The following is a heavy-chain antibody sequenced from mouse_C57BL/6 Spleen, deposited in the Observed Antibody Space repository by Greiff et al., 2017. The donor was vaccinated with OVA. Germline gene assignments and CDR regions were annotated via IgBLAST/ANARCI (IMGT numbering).Heavy chain of an antibody. Sequence: QVQLQQPGAELVKPGASVKLSCKASGYTFTSYWMQWVKQRPGQGLEWIGEIDPSDSYTNYNQKFKGKATLTVDTSSSTAYMQLSSLTSEDSAVYYFARGGYLDYFDYWGQGTTLTVSS. CDR1: GYTFTSYW. J-gene: IGHJ2*01. D-gene: IGHD2-3*01. CDR3: ARGGYLDYFDY. V-gene: IGHV1-50*01. CDR2: IDPSDSYT.